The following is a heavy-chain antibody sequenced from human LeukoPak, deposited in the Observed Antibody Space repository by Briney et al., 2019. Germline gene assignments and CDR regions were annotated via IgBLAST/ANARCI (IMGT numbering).Heavy chain of an antibody. V-gene: IGHV3-74*01. CDR3: ARRKKDSGGYYYDY. J-gene: IGHJ4*02. Sequence: GGSLRLSCAASGFTFSSYWMHWVRQAPGKGLVWVSRINSDGTTTSYADSVRGRFTISRDNAKNTLFLQMNSLRAEDTAVYYCARRKKDSGGYYYDYWGRGTLVTVSS. D-gene: IGHD3-22*01. CDR1: GFTFSSYW. CDR2: INSDGTTT.